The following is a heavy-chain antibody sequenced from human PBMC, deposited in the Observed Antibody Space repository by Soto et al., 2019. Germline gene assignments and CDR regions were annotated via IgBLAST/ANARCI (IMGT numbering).Heavy chain of an antibody. CDR2: ISSSSSYI. D-gene: IGHD3-3*01. V-gene: IGHV3-21*01. J-gene: IGHJ4*02. Sequence: EVQLVESGGGLVKPGGSLRLSCAASGFTFSSYSMNWVRQAPGKGLEWVSSISSSSSYIYYADSVKGRFTISRDNAKNSWYLQMNSLRAEDTAVYYCARGRGVVILTPHDYWGQGTLVTVSS. CDR1: GFTFSSYS. CDR3: ARGRGVVILTPHDY.